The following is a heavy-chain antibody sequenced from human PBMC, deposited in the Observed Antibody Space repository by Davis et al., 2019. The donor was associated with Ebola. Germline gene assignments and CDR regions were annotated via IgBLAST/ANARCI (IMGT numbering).Heavy chain of an antibody. CDR3: ARDSNWNYRQVDY. CDR2: INSDGSST. J-gene: IGHJ4*02. CDR1: GGTFSSYA. V-gene: IGHV3-74*01. D-gene: IGHD1-7*01. Sequence: SCKASGGTFSSYAMSWVRQAPGKGLVWVSRINSDGSSTSYADSVKGRFTISSDNAKNSLYLQMNSLRDEDTAVYYCARDSNWNYRQVDYWGQGTLVTVSS.